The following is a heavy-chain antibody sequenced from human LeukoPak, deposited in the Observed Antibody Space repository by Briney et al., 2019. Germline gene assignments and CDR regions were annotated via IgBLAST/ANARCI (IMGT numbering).Heavy chain of an antibody. V-gene: IGHV1-69*13. Sequence: SVTVSCTASGGTFSSYAISWVRQAPGQGLEWMGGIIPIFGTANYAQKFQGRVTITADESTSTAYMELSSLRSEDTAVYYCARGVAANYYYGMDVWGQGTTVTVSS. CDR2: IIPIFGTA. D-gene: IGHD6-13*01. CDR1: GGTFSSYA. J-gene: IGHJ6*02. CDR3: ARGVAANYYYGMDV.